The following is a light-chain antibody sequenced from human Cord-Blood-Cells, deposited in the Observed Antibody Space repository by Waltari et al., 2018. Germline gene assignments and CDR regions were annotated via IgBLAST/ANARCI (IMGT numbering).Light chain of an antibody. J-gene: IGLJ3*02. V-gene: IGLV2-23*01. CDR2: EGS. CDR3: CSYAGSSTV. Sequence: QSALTQPASVSGSPGQSITIPCTGTSSDVGSYNLVSWYQQHPGKAPKLMIDEGSKRPSGVSNRSSGAKSGNTASLTISGLQAEDEADYYCCSYAGSSTVFGGGTKRTVL. CDR1: SSDVGSYNL.